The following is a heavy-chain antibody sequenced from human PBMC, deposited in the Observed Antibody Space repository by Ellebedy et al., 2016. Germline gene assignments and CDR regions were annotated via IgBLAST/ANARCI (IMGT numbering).Heavy chain of an antibody. V-gene: IGHV3-23*01. D-gene: IGHD4-17*01. CDR1: GFTFRNFF. J-gene: IGHJ4*02. CDR3: RQGHYADL. CDR2: ISAGGDIT. Sequence: GESLKISCVASGFTFRNFFMSWVRQAPGGGLEWVSTISAGGDITFSADSVKGRFTISRDNFKNSVYLRMNSLRVEDTAVYYCRQGHYADLWGQGTLVTVSS.